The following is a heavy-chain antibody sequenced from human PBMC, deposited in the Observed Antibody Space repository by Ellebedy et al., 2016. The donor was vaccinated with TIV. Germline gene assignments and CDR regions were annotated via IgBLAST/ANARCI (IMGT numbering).Heavy chain of an antibody. V-gene: IGHV3-23*01. CDR2: ISDGGNKR. D-gene: IGHD3-16*01. J-gene: IGHJ6*02. CDR3: AKVRSLRDYVWGSYYYYAMDV. Sequence: QWVSRISDGGNKRKDADAVKGRFTISRDNSKNTLYLQMNSLRAEDKAVYYCAKVRSLRDYVWGSYYYYAMDVWGQGTTVTVSS.